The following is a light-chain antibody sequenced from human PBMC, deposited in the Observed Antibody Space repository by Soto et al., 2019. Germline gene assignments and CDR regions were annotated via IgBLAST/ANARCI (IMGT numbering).Light chain of an antibody. J-gene: IGLJ1*01. CDR3: SSYTSRTTFV. CDR1: SSDVGGYNY. Sequence: QSALTQPASVSGSPGQSITISCTGTSSDVGGYNYVSWYQQHPAKAPKLMIYEVNNRPSGVSDRFSGSKSGNTASLTISGLQAEDEADYYCSSYTSRTTFVFGTGTKLTVL. V-gene: IGLV2-14*01. CDR2: EVN.